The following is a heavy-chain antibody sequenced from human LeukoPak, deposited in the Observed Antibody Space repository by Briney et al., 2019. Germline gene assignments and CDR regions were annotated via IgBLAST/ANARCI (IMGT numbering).Heavy chain of an antibody. CDR2: ISGSGDST. J-gene: IGHJ4*02. D-gene: IGHD3-9*01. V-gene: IGHV3-23*01. CDR3: AKGLGYYDILTGYMTNTVFDC. CDR1: GFTFSSYA. Sequence: QTGGSLRLSCAASGFTFSSYAMSWVRQAPGKGLEWVSGISGSGDSTYYADSVKGRFTISRDNSKNTLYLQMNGLRAEDTAVYYCAKGLGYYDILTGYMTNTVFDCWGQGTLVTVSS.